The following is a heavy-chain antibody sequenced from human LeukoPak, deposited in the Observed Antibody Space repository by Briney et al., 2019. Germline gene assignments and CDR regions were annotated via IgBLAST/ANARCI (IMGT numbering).Heavy chain of an antibody. J-gene: IGHJ4*02. CDR2: INWSGGSI. Sequence: GGSLRLSCAAPGFSFDEYAMHSVRQAPGKGLEWVSGINWSGGSIGYADSVKGRFSISRDNSKNSLYLQMNSLRAEDTALYYCARVNNWNNPTFDYWGQGTLVTVSS. CDR1: GFSFDEYA. V-gene: IGHV3-9*01. CDR3: ARVNNWNNPTFDY. D-gene: IGHD1-1*01.